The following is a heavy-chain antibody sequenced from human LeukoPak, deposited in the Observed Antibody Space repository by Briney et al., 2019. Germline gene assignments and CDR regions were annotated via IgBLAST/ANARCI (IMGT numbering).Heavy chain of an antibody. CDR2: MNPNSGNT. D-gene: IGHD3-9*01. Sequence: VASVKVSCKASGYTFTSYDINWVRQATGQGLEWMGWMNPNSGNTGYAQKFQGRVTMTRNTSISIAYMELSSLRSDDTAVYYCARATGKDILTGRKLDNWGQGTLVTVPS. V-gene: IGHV1-8*01. CDR3: ARATGKDILTGRKLDN. J-gene: IGHJ4*02. CDR1: GYTFTSYD.